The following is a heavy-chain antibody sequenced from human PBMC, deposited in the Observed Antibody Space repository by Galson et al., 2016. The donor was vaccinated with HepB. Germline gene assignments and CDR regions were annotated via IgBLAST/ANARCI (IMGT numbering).Heavy chain of an antibody. CDR3: RGSAVFDY. J-gene: IGHJ4*02. CDR2: ISGDGKFI. D-gene: IGHD3-10*01. Sequence: SLRLPCAASGFSFSTYWMHWVRQVPGKGLVWVSRISGDGKFIHYAESVKGRFTISRDNAKNTVYLQMNSLTVEDSAIYYCRGSAVFDYWGQGTLVSVSS. V-gene: IGHV3-74*01. CDR1: GFSFSTYW.